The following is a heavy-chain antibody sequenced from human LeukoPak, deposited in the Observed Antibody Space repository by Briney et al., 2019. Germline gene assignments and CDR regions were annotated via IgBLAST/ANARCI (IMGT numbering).Heavy chain of an antibody. CDR3: ARDTSGGVR. CDR1: GGTFSSYA. D-gene: IGHD3-16*01. Sequence: SVKVSCKASGGTFSSYAISWVRQAPGQGLEWMGRIIPILGIANYAQKLQGRVTITADKSTSTAYMELSSLRSEDTAVYYCARDTSGGVRWGQGTLVTVSS. V-gene: IGHV1-69*04. J-gene: IGHJ4*02. CDR2: IIPILGIA.